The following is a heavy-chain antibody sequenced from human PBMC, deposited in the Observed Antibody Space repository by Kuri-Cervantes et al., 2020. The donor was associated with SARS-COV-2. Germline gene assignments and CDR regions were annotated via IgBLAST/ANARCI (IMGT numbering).Heavy chain of an antibody. V-gene: IGHV3-30*04. Sequence: GESLKISCATSGFTFSGYAMHWVRQAPGKGPEWVAVVSYDGSANDYATSVKGRFTISRDTSKNTLYLQMNSLRVEDTAVYYCARDMGAIVLVRRDWFDPWGPGTLVTVSS. CDR1: GFTFSGYA. D-gene: IGHD2-8*01. CDR2: VSYDGSAN. J-gene: IGHJ5*02. CDR3: ARDMGAIVLVRRDWFDP.